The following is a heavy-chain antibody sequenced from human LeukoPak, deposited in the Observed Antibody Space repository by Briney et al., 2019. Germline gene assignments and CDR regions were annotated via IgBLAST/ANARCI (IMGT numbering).Heavy chain of an antibody. D-gene: IGHD3-22*01. J-gene: IGHJ3*02. CDR2: IKKDGSQK. CDR3: ASAYYYDSSGPAYDAFDI. V-gene: IGHV3-7*01. CDR1: GFTFSTYW. Sequence: GGSLRLSCAASGFTFSTYWMSWVRQAPGRGLEWVANIKKDGSQKYYVDSVKGRFTISRDNAKNSLYLQMNSLRAEDTAVYYCASAYYYDSSGPAYDAFDIWGQGTMVTVSS.